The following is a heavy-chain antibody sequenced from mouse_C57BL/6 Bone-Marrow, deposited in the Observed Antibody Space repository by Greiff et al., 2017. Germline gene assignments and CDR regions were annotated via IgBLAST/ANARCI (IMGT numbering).Heavy chain of an antibody. CDR3: TRRGYRGYYGSSPYYAMDY. V-gene: IGHV6-6*01. D-gene: IGHD1-1*01. CDR1: GFTFSDAW. J-gene: IGHJ4*01. Sequence: EVKVEESGGGLVQPGGSMKLSCAASGFTFSDAWMDWVRQSPEKGLEWVAEIRNKANNHATYYAESVKGRFTISRDDSKSSVYLQMNSLRAEDTGIYYCTRRGYRGYYGSSPYYAMDYWGQGTSVTVSS. CDR2: IRNKANNHAT.